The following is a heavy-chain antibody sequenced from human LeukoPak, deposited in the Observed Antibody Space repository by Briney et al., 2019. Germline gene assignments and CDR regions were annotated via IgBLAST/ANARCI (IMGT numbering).Heavy chain of an antibody. Sequence: SQTLSLTCAISGDSVSSNSAAWHWIRQSPSRGLEWLGRTYYRSKWYNDYAVSVKSRITINPDTSKNQFSLQLNSVTPEDTAVYYCARGGYSSSSYYYYYGMDVWGQGTTVTVSS. CDR2: TYYRSKWYN. CDR1: GDSVSSNSAA. V-gene: IGHV6-1*01. J-gene: IGHJ6*02. CDR3: ARGGYSSSSYYYYYGMDV. D-gene: IGHD6-6*01.